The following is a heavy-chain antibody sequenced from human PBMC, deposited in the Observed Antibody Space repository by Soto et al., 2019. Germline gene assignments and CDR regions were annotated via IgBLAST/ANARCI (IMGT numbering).Heavy chain of an antibody. V-gene: IGHV3-30-3*01. CDR3: ARCIAARTNHFDY. CDR1: GFTFSSYA. Sequence: QVQLVESGGGVVQPGRSLRLSCAASGFTFSSYAMHWVRQAPGKGLEWVAVISYDGSNKYYADSVKGRFTISRDNSKNTLYLQMNSLRAEDTAVYYCARCIAARTNHFDYWGQGTLVTVSS. D-gene: IGHD6-6*01. CDR2: ISYDGSNK. J-gene: IGHJ4*02.